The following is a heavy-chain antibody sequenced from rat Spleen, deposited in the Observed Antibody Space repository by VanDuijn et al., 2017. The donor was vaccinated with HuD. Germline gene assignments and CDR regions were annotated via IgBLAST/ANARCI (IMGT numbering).Heavy chain of an antibody. V-gene: IGHV5-22*01. D-gene: IGHD1-2*01. CDR3: ARVTIAAYWYFDF. CDR1: GFTFSDYY. CDR2: ISYEGSST. Sequence: EVQLVESGGGLVQPGRSLKLSCAASGFTFSDYYMAWVRQAPKKGLEWVASISYEGSSTYYGDSVKGRFTISRDNAKSTLYLQMNSLRSEDTATYYCARVTIAAYWYFDFWGPGTMVTVSS. J-gene: IGHJ1*01.